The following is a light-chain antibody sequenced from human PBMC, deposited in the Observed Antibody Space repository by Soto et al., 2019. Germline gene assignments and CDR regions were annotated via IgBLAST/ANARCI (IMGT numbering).Light chain of an antibody. J-gene: IGKJ1*01. CDR3: QQYNNYPRT. V-gene: IGKV1-5*01. CDR1: ESIRTW. CDR2: DAS. Sequence: DIQMTQSPSTLSASIGDRVTITCRASESIRTWWAWYQHKPGKAPKFLIYDASSLESGVPSRFRGSGSGTEFTLTISNLQPDDFATYFCQQYNNYPRTVGQGTKVDIK.